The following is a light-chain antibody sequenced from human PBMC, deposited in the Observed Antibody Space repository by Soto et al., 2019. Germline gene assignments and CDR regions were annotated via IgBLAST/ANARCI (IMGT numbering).Light chain of an antibody. CDR2: RDN. J-gene: IGLJ2*01. CDR1: SSNIGTNT. V-gene: IGLV1-44*01. Sequence: QPVLTQPPSASGTPVQRVTISCSGSSSNIGTNTVIWYQQLPGAAPKLLTYRDNQRPSWVPDRFSGSKSGTSASLAISGLQSEDEADYFCAAWDVSLVVFCGGTKLTVL. CDR3: AAWDVSLVV.